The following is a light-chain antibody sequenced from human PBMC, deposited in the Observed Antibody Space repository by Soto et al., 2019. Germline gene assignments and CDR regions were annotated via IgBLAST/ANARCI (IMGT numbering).Light chain of an antibody. V-gene: IGKV1-39*01. J-gene: IGKJ4*01. CDR1: QSIRSY. CDR3: QESYSAPQFT. Sequence: IQMTQTPYTLSGSVGDRVTITCRASQSIRSYLNWYQQKPGKAPKLLIYAASSLQSGVPSRFSGSGSGTDFTLTIASLQPEDFATYYCQESYSAPQFTFGGGTKVDTK. CDR2: AAS.